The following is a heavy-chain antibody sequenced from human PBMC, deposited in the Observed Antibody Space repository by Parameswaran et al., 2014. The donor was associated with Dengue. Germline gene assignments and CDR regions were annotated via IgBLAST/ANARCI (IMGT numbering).Heavy chain of an antibody. Sequence: WIRQPPGKGLEWVAGISGRGGSPFYADPVKGRFTISRDTSNNTVFLHLHSLGVEDTAVYYCAKEGNLDGYFDHWGQGALVTVSS. D-gene: IGHD5-24*01. CDR2: ISGRGGSP. V-gene: IGHV3-23*01. J-gene: IGHJ1*01. CDR3: AKEGNLDGYFDH.